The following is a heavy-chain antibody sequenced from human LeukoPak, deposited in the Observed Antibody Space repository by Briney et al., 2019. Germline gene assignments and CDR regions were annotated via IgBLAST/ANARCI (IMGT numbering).Heavy chain of an antibody. V-gene: IGHV4-59*01. CDR3: ARGYYDVLTGYNPFDY. CDR1: GGSISSYY. J-gene: IGHJ4*02. CDR2: IYYSGST. Sequence: SETLSLTCTVSGGSISSYYWSWIRQPPGKGLEWIGYIYYSGSTNYNPSLKSRVTISVDTSKNQFSLKLSSVTAADTAVYYCARGYYDVLTGYNPFDYWGQGTLVTVSS. D-gene: IGHD3-9*01.